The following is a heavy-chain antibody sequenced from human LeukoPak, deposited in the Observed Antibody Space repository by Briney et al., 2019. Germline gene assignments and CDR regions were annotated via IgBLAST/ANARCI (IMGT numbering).Heavy chain of an antibody. V-gene: IGHV3-7*05. J-gene: IGHJ4*02. CDR2: IEQDGNEI. CDR3: ARVRAGGVDY. D-gene: IGHD2-8*01. CDR1: GFSFNSYW. Sequence: PGGSLRLSCAASGFSFNSYWLSWVRQTPGKGLEWVANIEQDGNEIYYVDSVKGRFTISRDNARKSLFLQMNRLRADDTAFYLCARVRAGGVDYWGQGTLVTVS.